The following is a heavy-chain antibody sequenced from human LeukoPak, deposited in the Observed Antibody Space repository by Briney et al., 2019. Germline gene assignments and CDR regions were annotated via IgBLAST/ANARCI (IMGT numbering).Heavy chain of an antibody. D-gene: IGHD6-19*01. CDR2: IKKDGSEK. Sequence: GGSLRLSCAASGFTFSSYWMSWVRQAPGKGLEWVANIKKDGSEKYYVDSVKGRFTISRDNAKNSLYLQMNSLRAEDTAVYSCARACSSGWPDYFDYWGQGTLLTVSS. CDR3: ARACSSGWPDYFDY. J-gene: IGHJ4*02. CDR1: GFTFSSYW. V-gene: IGHV3-7*01.